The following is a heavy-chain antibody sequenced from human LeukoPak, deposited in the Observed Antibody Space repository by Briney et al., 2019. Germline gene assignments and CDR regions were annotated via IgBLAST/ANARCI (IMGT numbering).Heavy chain of an antibody. CDR2: INSDGSST. CDR1: GFTFSSYW. CDR3: ARGMHYDLGFDY. V-gene: IGHV3-74*01. J-gene: IGHJ4*02. D-gene: IGHD3-3*01. Sequence: PGGSLRLSCAASGFTFSSYWMHWVRQAPGKGLVWFSRINSDGSSTSYADSVKGRFTISRDNAKNTLYLQMNSLKAEGTAVYYCARGMHYDLGFDYWGQGTLVTVSS.